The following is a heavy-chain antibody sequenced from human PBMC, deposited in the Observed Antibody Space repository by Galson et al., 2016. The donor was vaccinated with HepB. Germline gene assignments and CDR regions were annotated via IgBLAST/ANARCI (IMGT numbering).Heavy chain of an antibody. Sequence: SLRLSCAASGFTFNNYAMSWVRQVPGKGLEWVTGISASGGRKSYADTVKGRFTISRDNSKKTLYLQMDSLIADDTAVYYCGKDQYDREYYFDYWGQGTRVTVSS. V-gene: IGHV3-23*01. J-gene: IGHJ4*02. CDR1: GFTFNNYA. CDR2: ISASGGRK. CDR3: GKDQYDREYYFDY. D-gene: IGHD3-16*01.